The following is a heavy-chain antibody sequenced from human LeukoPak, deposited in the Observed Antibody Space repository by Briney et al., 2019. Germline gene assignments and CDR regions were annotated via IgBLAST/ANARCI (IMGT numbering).Heavy chain of an antibody. D-gene: IGHD5-24*01. V-gene: IGHV1-69*04. CDR1: GGTFSSYA. CDR2: IIPILGIA. J-gene: IGHJ4*02. Sequence: GASVKVSCKASGGTFSSYAISWVRQAPGQGLEWMGRIIPILGIANYAQKLQGRVTITADKSTSTAYMELSSPRSEDTAVYYCARGRDGYNFIYDWGQGTLVTVSS. CDR3: ARGRDGYNFIYD.